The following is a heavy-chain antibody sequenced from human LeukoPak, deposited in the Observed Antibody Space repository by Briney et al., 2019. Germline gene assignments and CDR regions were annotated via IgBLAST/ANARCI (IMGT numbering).Heavy chain of an antibody. D-gene: IGHD2-21*01. CDR1: GFTFSSYG. CDR2: ISYDGSNK. J-gene: IGHJ4*02. Sequence: GGSLRLSCAASGFTFSSYGMHWVRQAPGKGLEWVAVISYDGSNKYYADSVKGRFTISRDNSKNTLCLQMNSLRAEDTAVYYCAKDQPLIIVYYFDYWGQGTLVTVSS. CDR3: AKDQPLIIVYYFDY. V-gene: IGHV3-30*18.